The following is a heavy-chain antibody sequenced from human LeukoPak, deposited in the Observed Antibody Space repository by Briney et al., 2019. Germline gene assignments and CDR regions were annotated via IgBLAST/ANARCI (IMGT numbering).Heavy chain of an antibody. CDR1: GYTFTGYY. J-gene: IGHJ4*02. CDR2: INPNSGGT. CDR3: ARSNYTLTGYYPGVFDY. V-gene: IGHV1-2*02. D-gene: IGHD3-9*01. Sequence: GASVKVSCKASGYTFTGYYMHWVRQAPGQGLEWMGWINPNSGGTNYAQKFQGRVTMTRDTSISTAYMELSRLRSDDTAVYYCARSNYTLTGYYPGVFDYWGQGTLVTVSS.